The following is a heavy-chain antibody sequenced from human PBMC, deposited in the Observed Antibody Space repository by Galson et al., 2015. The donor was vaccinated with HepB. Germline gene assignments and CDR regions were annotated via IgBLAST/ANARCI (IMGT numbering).Heavy chain of an antibody. Sequence: SLRLSCAASGFSFSSYAMSWVRQAPGKGLEWVSAISDSGGNTYYADSVKGRFTISKDNSKNTLYLQMNSLRAGDTAVYYCAKLISSSSDYWGQGALVTVSS. V-gene: IGHV3-23*01. D-gene: IGHD6-6*01. CDR3: AKLISSSSDY. CDR1: GFSFSSYA. J-gene: IGHJ4*02. CDR2: ISDSGGNT.